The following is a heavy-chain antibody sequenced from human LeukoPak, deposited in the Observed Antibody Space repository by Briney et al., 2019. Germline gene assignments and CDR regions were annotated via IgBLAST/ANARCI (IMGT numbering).Heavy chain of an antibody. D-gene: IGHD3-22*01. Sequence: GGSLRLSCAASGFTFSSYAMSWVRQAPGKGLEWVSAISGSGGSTYYADSVKGRFTISRDNSKNTLYLQMNSLRAEDTAVYYCAKNPSSGYYFRGDYWGQGTLVTVSS. V-gene: IGHV3-23*01. J-gene: IGHJ4*02. CDR2: ISGSGGST. CDR3: AKNPSSGYYFRGDY. CDR1: GFTFSSYA.